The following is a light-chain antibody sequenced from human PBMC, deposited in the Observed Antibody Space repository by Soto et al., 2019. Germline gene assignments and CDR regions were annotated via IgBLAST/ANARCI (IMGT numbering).Light chain of an antibody. CDR2: DVT. CDR1: SSDVGAYNY. V-gene: IGLV2-14*01. J-gene: IGLJ1*01. CDR3: SSFTCRSTPIV. Sequence: QSALTQPASVSGSPGQSITISCAGTSSDVGAYNYVAWYQQHPGKAPKLIVYDVTNRPSGVSNRFSGSKSGNTASLTISGLQAEDEADYYCSSFTCRSTPIVFGTGTKLTVL.